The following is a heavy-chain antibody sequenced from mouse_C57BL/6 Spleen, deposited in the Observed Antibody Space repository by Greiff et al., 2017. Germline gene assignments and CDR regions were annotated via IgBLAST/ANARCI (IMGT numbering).Heavy chain of an antibody. CDR1: GYTFTDYE. D-gene: IGHD2-2*01. Sequence: QVQLQQSGAELVRPGASVTLSCKASGYTFTDYEMHWVKQTPVHGLEWIGAIDPETGGTAYNQKFKGKAILTADKSSSTAYMELRSLTSEDSAVYYCTRGDYGYGRSYAMDYWGQGTSVTVSS. J-gene: IGHJ4*01. CDR3: TRGDYGYGRSYAMDY. CDR2: IDPETGGT. V-gene: IGHV1-15*01.